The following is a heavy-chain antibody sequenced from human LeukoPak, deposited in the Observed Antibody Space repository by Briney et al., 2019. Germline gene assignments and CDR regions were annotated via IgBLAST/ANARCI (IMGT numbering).Heavy chain of an antibody. CDR2: IYYSGST. D-gene: IGHD2-2*01. J-gene: IGHJ4*02. CDR3: ARDFTGYCSSSGCRAFDY. CDR1: GVSVSSGSYY. V-gene: IGHV4-61*01. Sequence: SETLSLTCSVSGVSVSSGSYYWSWIQQPPGKGLEWIGYIYYSGSTNYNPSLKSRVTISVDTSKNQFSLKLSSVTTADTAVYYCARDFTGYCSSSGCRAFDYWGQGTLVTVSS.